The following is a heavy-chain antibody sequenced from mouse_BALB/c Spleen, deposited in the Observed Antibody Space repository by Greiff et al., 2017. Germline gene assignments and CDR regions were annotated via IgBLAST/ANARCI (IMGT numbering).Heavy chain of an antibody. Sequence: LQQPGSELVRPGASVKLSCKASGYTFTSYWMHWVKQRHGQGLEWIGNIYPGSGSTNYDEKFKSKGTLAVDTSSSPAYMHLSSLTSEDSAVYYCTRGAYYGNYFDYWGQGTTLTVSS. CDR1: GYTFTSYW. D-gene: IGHD2-10*01. CDR3: TRGAYYGNYFDY. V-gene: IGHV1S22*01. J-gene: IGHJ2*01. CDR2: IYPGSGST.